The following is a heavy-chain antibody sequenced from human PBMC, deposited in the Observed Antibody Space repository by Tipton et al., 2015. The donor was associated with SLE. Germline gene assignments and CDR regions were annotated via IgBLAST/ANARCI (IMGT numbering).Heavy chain of an antibody. V-gene: IGHV4-34*01. Sequence: LSLTCAVYGGSFSGYYWNWIRQPPGKGLEWIGEINHSGSTNYNPSLKSRVTISVDTSKNQFSLKLSSVTAADTAVYYCASPGYSSDWGQGTLVTVSS. CDR1: GGSFSGYY. J-gene: IGHJ4*02. CDR3: ASPGYSSD. CDR2: INHSGST. D-gene: IGHD6-25*01.